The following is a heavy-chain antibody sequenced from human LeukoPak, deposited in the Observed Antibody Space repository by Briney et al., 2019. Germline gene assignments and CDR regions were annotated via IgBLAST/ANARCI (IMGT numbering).Heavy chain of an antibody. CDR2: IRYDGSNK. D-gene: IGHD2-2*01. V-gene: IGHV3-30*02. J-gene: IGHJ3*02. Sequence: PGGSLRLSCAASGFTFSSYGMHWVRQAPGKGLEWVAFIRYDGSNKYYADSVKGRFTISRDNSKNTLYLQMNSLRAEDRAVYYCSKDRSIVVRPAAPLGDCFDIWGQGTMVTVSS. CDR1: GFTFSSYG. CDR3: SKDRSIVVRPAAPLGDCFDI.